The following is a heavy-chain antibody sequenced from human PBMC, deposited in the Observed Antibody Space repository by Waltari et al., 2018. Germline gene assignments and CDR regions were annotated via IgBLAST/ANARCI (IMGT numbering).Heavy chain of an antibody. CDR3: NTFRTTVTPSTMY. V-gene: IGHV3-15*07. CDR2: IKSKTDGGTT. D-gene: IGHD4-17*01. J-gene: IGHJ4*02. CDR1: GFTCSSAW. Sequence: EAQLVESGGGLVKPGGSLRLSCAASGFTCSSAWMNWVRQAPGKGLEWVGRIKSKTDGGTTDYAAPVKGRFTISIDESENTLYLQMTSLQTEDTAVYYCNTFRTTVTPSTMYWGQGNLVTVSS.